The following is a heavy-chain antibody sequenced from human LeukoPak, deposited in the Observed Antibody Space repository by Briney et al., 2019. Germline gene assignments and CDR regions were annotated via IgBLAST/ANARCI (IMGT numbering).Heavy chain of an antibody. Sequence: GGSLRLSCAASGFTVSSNSMNWVRQAPGKGLEWVSVIYSGGSTYYADSVKGRFTISRDNSKNTLFLQMNSLRADDTAVYYCAKWATAADDPTPKYYFDYWGQGTLVTVSS. CDR1: GFTVSSNS. CDR2: IYSGGST. J-gene: IGHJ4*02. CDR3: AKWATAADDPTPKYYFDY. D-gene: IGHD6-13*01. V-gene: IGHV3-66*02.